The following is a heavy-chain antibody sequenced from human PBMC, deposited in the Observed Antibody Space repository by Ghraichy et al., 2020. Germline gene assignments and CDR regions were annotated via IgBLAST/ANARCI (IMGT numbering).Heavy chain of an antibody. CDR3: ARDRRNYDQRYVFDY. CDR1: GGSISSGGYY. CDR2: IYYSGST. D-gene: IGHD4-11*01. J-gene: IGHJ4*02. Sequence: SETLSLTCTVSGGSISSGGYYWSWIRQHPGKGLEWIGYIYYSGSTYYNPSLKSRLTISVDTSKNQFSLKLSSVTAADTAVYYCARDRRNYDQRYVFDYWGQGTLVTVSS. V-gene: IGHV4-31*03.